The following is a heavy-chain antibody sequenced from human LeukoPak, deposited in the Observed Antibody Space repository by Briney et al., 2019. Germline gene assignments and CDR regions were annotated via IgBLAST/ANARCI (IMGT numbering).Heavy chain of an antibody. CDR1: GFTFSSYE. CDR2: ISSSGSTI. Sequence: GGSLRPSCAASGFTFSSYEMNWVRQAPGKGQEWVSYISSSGSTIYYADSVKGRFTISRDNAKNSLYLQMNSLRAEDTAVYYCARDRAVAYDYWGQGTLVTVSS. J-gene: IGHJ4*02. V-gene: IGHV3-48*03. CDR3: ARDRAVAYDY. D-gene: IGHD6-19*01.